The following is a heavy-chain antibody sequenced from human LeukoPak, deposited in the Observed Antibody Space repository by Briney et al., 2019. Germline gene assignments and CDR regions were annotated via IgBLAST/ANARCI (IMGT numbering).Heavy chain of an antibody. V-gene: IGHV4-59*08. CDR2: IYYSGST. CDR3: ARHTYYDFWSAHNPTLFDY. D-gene: IGHD3-3*01. CDR1: GGSISSYY. J-gene: IGHJ4*02. Sequence: SETLSLTCAVSGGSISSYYWSWIRQPPGKGLEWIGYIYYSGSTNYNPSLKSRVTISVDTSKNQFSLKLSSVTAADTAVYYCARHTYYDFWSAHNPTLFDYWGQGTLVTVSS.